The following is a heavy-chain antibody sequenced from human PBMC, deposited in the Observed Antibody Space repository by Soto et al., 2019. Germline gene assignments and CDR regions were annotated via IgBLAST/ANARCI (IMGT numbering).Heavy chain of an antibody. CDR3: ARRRWLPVDY. D-gene: IGHD5-12*01. CDR1: GGSFSGYH. CDR2: INHSGST. J-gene: IGHJ4*02. V-gene: IGHV4-34*01. Sequence: SETLSLTCAVYGGSFSGYHWSWIRQPPGKGLEWIGEINHSGSTNYNPSLKSRVTISVDTSKNQFSLKLSSVTAADTAVYYCARRRWLPVDYWGQGTLVTVSS.